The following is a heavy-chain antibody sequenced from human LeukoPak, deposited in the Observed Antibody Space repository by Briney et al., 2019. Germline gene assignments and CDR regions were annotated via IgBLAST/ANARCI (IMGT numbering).Heavy chain of an antibody. D-gene: IGHD3-10*01. J-gene: IGHJ3*01. CDR2: TYYSGNT. CDR1: GGSISGYY. Sequence: SETLSLTCTVSGGSISGYYCSWVRQPPGKGLEWIGYTYYSGNTNSNPSLKSRVTISVDTSKNQCSLKLSSVTAADTAVYYCARVNDYGSALWGQGTRVTVSS. CDR3: ARVNDYGSAL. V-gene: IGHV4-59*01.